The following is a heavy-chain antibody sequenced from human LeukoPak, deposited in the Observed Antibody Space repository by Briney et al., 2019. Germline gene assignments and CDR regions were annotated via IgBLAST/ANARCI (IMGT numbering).Heavy chain of an antibody. D-gene: IGHD4-17*01. CDR2: ISSSGSTI. Sequence: GGSLRLSCAASGFTFSSYEMNWVRQAPGKGLEWVSYISSSGSTIYYADSVKGRFTISRDNAKNSLYLQMNSLRAEDTAVYYCARDRLDYGDYVKDYWGQGTLVTVSS. CDR1: GFTFSSYE. CDR3: ARDRLDYGDYVKDY. J-gene: IGHJ4*02. V-gene: IGHV3-48*03.